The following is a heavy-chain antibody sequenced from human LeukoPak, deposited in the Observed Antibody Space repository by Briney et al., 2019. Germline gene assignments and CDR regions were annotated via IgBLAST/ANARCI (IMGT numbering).Heavy chain of an antibody. V-gene: IGHV4-39*01. D-gene: IGHD6-6*01. Sequence: SETLSLTCTVSGGSISSSSDYWGWIRQPPGKGLEWIGSIYYSGNTYYNPSLKSRVTISLDTSKNQSSLKPSSVTAADTAVYYCARQSVRAIAIAARPGNYFDYWGQGTLVTVSS. J-gene: IGHJ4*02. CDR3: ARQSVRAIAIAARPGNYFDY. CDR2: IYYSGNT. CDR1: GGSISSSSDY.